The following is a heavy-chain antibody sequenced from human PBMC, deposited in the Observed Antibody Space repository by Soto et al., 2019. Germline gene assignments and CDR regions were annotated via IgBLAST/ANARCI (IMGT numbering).Heavy chain of an antibody. V-gene: IGHV6-1*01. CDR3: AMTPGRSGKFSFDY. J-gene: IGHJ4*02. D-gene: IGHD1-26*01. Sequence: QVQLQQSGPGLVKPSQTLSLTCAISGDIVSSSSAAWNWIRQSPSRGLEWLGRTYYRSKWYTDYALSVKSRVTFNPDTSKNQFSLHLHSVTPEDTAIYYCAMTPGRSGKFSFDYWGQGTLVTVSS. CDR2: TYYRSKWYT. CDR1: GDIVSSSSAA.